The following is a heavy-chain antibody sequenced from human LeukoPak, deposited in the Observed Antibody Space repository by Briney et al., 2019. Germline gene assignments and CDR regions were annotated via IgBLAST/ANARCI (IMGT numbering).Heavy chain of an antibody. CDR1: GDSFYDYY. CDR2: IYTSGTT. Sequence: SETLSLTCTVSGDSFYDYYWNWIRQPAGKGLEWIGRIYTSGTTNSNPSLGSRVTISVDTSKKQFSLRLSSVAAADTAVYYCAGASDAFDVWGQGTMVTVSS. CDR3: AGASDAFDV. V-gene: IGHV4-4*07. J-gene: IGHJ3*01.